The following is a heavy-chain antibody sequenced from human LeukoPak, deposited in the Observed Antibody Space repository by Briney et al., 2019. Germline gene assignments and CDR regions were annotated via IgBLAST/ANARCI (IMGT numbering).Heavy chain of an antibody. J-gene: IGHJ4*02. CDR1: GFTFRNHL. CDR3: AGELGAGY. V-gene: IGHV3-74*01. D-gene: IGHD4/OR15-4a*01. Sequence: QAGGSLRLSCAASGFTFRNHLMHWVRQAPGKGLVWVSCINSDGSSTNYADSVKGRFTISRDNAKNTLYLQMNSLRAEDTAVYYCAGELGAGYWGQGTLVTVSS. CDR2: INSDGSST.